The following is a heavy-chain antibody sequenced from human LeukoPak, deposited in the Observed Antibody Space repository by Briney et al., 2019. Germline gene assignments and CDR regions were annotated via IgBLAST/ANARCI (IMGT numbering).Heavy chain of an antibody. V-gene: IGHV4-61*01. D-gene: IGHD6-25*01. Sequence: PSETLSLTCTVSGGSVSSGSYHWSWIRQPPGKGLEWIGYIYYSGSTNYNPSLKSRVTISVDTSKNQFSLKLSSVTAADTAVYYCARGSGGYSFFDYWGQGTLVTVSS. CDR1: GGSVSSGSYH. J-gene: IGHJ4*02. CDR2: IYYSGST. CDR3: ARGSGGYSFFDY.